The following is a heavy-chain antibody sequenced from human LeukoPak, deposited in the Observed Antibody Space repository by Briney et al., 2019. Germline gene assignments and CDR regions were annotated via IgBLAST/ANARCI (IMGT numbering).Heavy chain of an antibody. Sequence: PSGTLSLTCTVSGGSISSSSYYWGWIRQPPGKGLEWIGSIYYSGSTYYNPSLKSRVTISVDTSKNQFSLKLSSVTAADTAVYYCARHGAARVITMVRGVISYWGQGTLVTVSS. CDR2: IYYSGST. V-gene: IGHV4-39*01. D-gene: IGHD3-10*01. CDR3: ARHGAARVITMVRGVISY. CDR1: GGSISSSSYY. J-gene: IGHJ4*02.